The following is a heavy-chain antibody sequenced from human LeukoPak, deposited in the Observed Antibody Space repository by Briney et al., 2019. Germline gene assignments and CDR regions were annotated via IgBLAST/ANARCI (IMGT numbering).Heavy chain of an antibody. J-gene: IGHJ4*02. CDR2: ISYDGSNK. Sequence: GRSLRLSCAASGFTFSSYAMHWVRQAPGKGLEWVAVISYDGSNKYYADSVKGRFTISRDNSKNTLYLQMNSLRAEDTAVYYCATNPWEQQLVPFDYWGQGALVTVSS. CDR1: GFTFSSYA. V-gene: IGHV3-30-3*01. CDR3: ATNPWEQQLVPFDY. D-gene: IGHD6-13*01.